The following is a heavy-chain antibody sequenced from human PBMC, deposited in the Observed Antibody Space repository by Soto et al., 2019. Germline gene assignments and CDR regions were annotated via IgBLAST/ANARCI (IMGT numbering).Heavy chain of an antibody. D-gene: IGHD3-16*02. CDR3: AREVITFGGVIGYFDY. Sequence: GESLKSSCKGSGYRFTSYWISWVRQMPGKGLEWMGRIDPSDSYTNYSPSFQGHVTISADKSISTAYLQWSSLKASDTAMYYCAREVITFGGVIGYFDYWGQGTLVTVSS. V-gene: IGHV5-10-1*01. CDR2: IDPSDSYT. CDR1: GYRFTSYW. J-gene: IGHJ4*02.